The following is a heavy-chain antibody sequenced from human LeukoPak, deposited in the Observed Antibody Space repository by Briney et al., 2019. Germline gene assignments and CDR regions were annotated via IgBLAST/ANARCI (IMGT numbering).Heavy chain of an antibody. CDR3: NARRDYYDSSGFDY. CDR2: IKSKTDGGTT. CDR1: GFTFSTYS. Sequence: GGSLRLSCEAPGFTFSTYSMNWVRQAPGKGLEWVGRIKSKTDGGTTDYAAPVKCRFTISRDDSKNTVYLLMNSLKTEDTAVYYCNARRDYYDSSGFDYWGQGTLVTVSS. V-gene: IGHV3-15*01. D-gene: IGHD3-22*01. J-gene: IGHJ4*02.